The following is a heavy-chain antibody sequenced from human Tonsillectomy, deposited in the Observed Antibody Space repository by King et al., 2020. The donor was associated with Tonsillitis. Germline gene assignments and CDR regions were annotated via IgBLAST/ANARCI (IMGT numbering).Heavy chain of an antibody. V-gene: IGHV1-2*02. D-gene: IGHD1-26*01. CDR3: ARGSGTYYGAGFDN. J-gene: IGHJ4*01. Sequence: VQLVQSGAEVKKPGASVKVSCRASGFTFTGYYIHWVRQAPGQGLEWMGWITPHNVGTHNVQRFEDRVTMTWDTSISTAYMELRGLRSDDTAVYYCARGSGTYYGAGFDNWGQGTLVTVSS. CDR2: ITPHNVGT. CDR1: GFTFTGYY.